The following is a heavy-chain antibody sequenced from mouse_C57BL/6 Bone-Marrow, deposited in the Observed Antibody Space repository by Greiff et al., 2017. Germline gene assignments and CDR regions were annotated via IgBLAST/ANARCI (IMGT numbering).Heavy chain of an antibody. Sequence: QVQLQQPGTELVKPGASVKLSCKASGYTFTSYWMPWVKQRPGQGLEWIGNINPSNGGTNYNEKFKSKATLTVDTSSSTAYMQLSSLTSEDSAVYYCARSGLRRWGYDFDYWGQGTSVTVSS. D-gene: IGHD2-4*01. CDR3: ARSGLRRWGYDFDY. J-gene: IGHJ4*01. V-gene: IGHV1-53*01. CDR1: GYTFTSYW. CDR2: INPSNGGT.